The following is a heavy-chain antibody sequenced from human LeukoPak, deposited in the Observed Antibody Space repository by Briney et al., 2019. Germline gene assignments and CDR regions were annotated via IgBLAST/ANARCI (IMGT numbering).Heavy chain of an antibody. D-gene: IGHD1-26*01. CDR1: GFTLSSSA. CDR2: ISGSGGTT. Sequence: GGSLRLSCAASGFTLSSSAMSWVRQAPGKGLEWVSVISGSGGTTYYADSVKGRFTISRDNSKNTLYLQMNSLRAEDTAVYYCAKKVGGIYAFDIWGQGTMVSVSS. V-gene: IGHV3-23*01. CDR3: AKKVGGIYAFDI. J-gene: IGHJ3*02.